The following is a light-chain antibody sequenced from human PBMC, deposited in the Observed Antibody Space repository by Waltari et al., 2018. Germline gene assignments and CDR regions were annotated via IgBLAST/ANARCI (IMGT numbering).Light chain of an antibody. J-gene: IGLJ2*01. Sequence: QSVLTQPPSVSGATGQRVTISCPGSSSNIGAGYDVHWYQQLPGTAPKLLIYGNSNRPSGVPDRFSGSKSGTSASLAITGLQAEDEADYYCQSYDSSLSGGVFGGGTKLTVL. CDR2: GNS. V-gene: IGLV1-40*01. CDR1: SSNIGAGYD. CDR3: QSYDSSLSGGV.